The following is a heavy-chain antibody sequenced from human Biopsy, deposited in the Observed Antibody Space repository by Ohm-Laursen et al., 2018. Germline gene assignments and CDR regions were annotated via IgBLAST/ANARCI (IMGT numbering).Heavy chain of an antibody. V-gene: IGHV1-69*10. J-gene: IGHJ3*02. D-gene: IGHD6-13*01. Sequence: GASVKVSCKASGGTFSNYAISWVRQAPGEGLEWMGGIIAVSGLVNYAPKFQGRVSITADKSTTTAYMELSNLKSEDTAVYYCARHIGSSWEWAFDIWGRGTMVTVSS. CDR3: ARHIGSSWEWAFDI. CDR2: IIAVSGLV. CDR1: GGTFSNYA.